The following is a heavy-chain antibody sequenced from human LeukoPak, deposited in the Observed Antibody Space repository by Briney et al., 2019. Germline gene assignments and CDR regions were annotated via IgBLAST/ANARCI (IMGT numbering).Heavy chain of an antibody. CDR2: INHSGST. CDR1: GGSFSSYS. D-gene: IGHD4-17*01. Sequence: SETLSLTCAVYGGSFSSYSWSWIRQAPGKGLEWIGEINHSGSTSYNPSLKSRVTISVDTSKNQFSLNLSSVTAADTAVYYCARDNSVTIAGHHTLDYWGQGTLVTVSS. CDR3: ARDNSVTIAGHHTLDY. J-gene: IGHJ4*02. V-gene: IGHV4-34*01.